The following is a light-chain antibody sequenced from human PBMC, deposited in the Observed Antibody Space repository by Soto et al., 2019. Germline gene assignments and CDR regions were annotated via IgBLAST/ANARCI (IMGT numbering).Light chain of an antibody. CDR3: QQSFSSPFS. J-gene: IGKJ3*01. Sequence: DIQMTQSPSPLSASVGDRVTITCRASQSISDYLNWYQQKPGKAPNLLIYAASSLESGVPSRFSGSGSGIDFTLTISSLQPEDFATYYCQQSFSSPFSFGPGTKVDIK. CDR2: AAS. CDR1: QSISDY. V-gene: IGKV1-39*01.